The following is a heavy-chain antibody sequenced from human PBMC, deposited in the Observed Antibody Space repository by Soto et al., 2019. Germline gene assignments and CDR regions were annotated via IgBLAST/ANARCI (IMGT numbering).Heavy chain of an antibody. Sequence: GGALRLSCEASGFHFSDYCMTLIRQATGKGLEWVGCVSSSGAYQRYADSVKGRITIHRDNAKTSLYLQMNSLRAEATAVYYCVRSRAQDIITVPAPWGQTGYGLRYCYGMDVWGRGTTVTVSS. CDR2: VSSSGAYQ. D-gene: IGHD2-2*01. CDR3: VRSRAQDIITVPAPWGQTGYGLRYCYGMDV. CDR1: GFHFSDYC. V-gene: IGHV3-11*06. J-gene: IGHJ6*02.